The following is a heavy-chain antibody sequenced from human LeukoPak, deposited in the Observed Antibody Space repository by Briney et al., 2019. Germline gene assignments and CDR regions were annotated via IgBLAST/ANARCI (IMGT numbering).Heavy chain of an antibody. CDR3: ARASGNYLYYFDY. Sequence: SETLSLTCTVSGYSISSGYYWGWIRQPPGKGLEWIGSIYHSGSTHYNPSLKSRVTISVDTSKKQFSLKLSSVTAADTAVYYCARASGNYLYYFDYWGQGTLVTVSS. CDR2: IYHSGST. D-gene: IGHD1-26*01. J-gene: IGHJ4*02. CDR1: GYSISSGYY. V-gene: IGHV4-38-2*02.